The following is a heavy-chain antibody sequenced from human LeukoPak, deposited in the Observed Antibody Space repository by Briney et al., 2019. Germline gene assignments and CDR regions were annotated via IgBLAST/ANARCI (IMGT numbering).Heavy chain of an antibody. CDR1: GYFFSGYH. CDR2: IYIDSGDT. CDR3: AGLGSTMEGRIDP. D-gene: IGHD3-10*01. Sequence: RGASVKVSCKASGYFFSGYHVHWVRQAPGQGLDWMGRIYIDSGDTNYAQKFQGRVTMTRDTPISTAYMELSSLTSDDTAVYYCAGLGSTMEGRIDPWGQGTPVTVSS. J-gene: IGHJ5*02. V-gene: IGHV1-2*02.